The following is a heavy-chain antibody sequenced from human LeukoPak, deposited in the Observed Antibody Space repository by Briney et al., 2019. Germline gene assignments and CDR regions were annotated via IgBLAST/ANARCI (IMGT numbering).Heavy chain of an antibody. V-gene: IGHV4-38-2*01. Sequence: SETLTLPCGVSGYSINTGYSWGWIRQPPGKGLEWIGSINHGGSTTYNPSLKSRVTISLDTSKNLFSLKLSSVTAADTAVYYCARFDYVWGSHGMDAFDIWGQGTMVTVSS. J-gene: IGHJ3*02. CDR1: GYSINTGYS. CDR2: INHGGST. D-gene: IGHD3-16*01. CDR3: ARFDYVWGSHGMDAFDI.